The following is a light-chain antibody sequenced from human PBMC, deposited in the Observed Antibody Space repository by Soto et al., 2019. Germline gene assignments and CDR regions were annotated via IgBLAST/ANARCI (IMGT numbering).Light chain of an antibody. V-gene: IGKV1-39*01. CDR2: AAS. CDR3: HQSYYIPFT. CDR1: QSIRNY. Sequence: DIQMTQSPSSLSASVGDRVTITCRASQSIRNYLNWYQQKPGKAPNLLIYAASTLQSVVPSRFSGSGSGTDFTLTIISLQPEDFATDYYHQSYYIPFTFGPGNKVNIK. J-gene: IGKJ3*01.